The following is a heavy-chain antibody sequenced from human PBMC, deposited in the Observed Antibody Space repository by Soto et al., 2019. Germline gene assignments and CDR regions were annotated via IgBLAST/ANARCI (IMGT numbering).Heavy chain of an antibody. V-gene: IGHV1-69*01. CDR2: IIPIFGTA. D-gene: IGHD6-13*01. CDR3: ARDRGAYSNSWAFDY. J-gene: IGHJ4*02. Sequence: QVQLVQSGAEVKKPGSSVKVSCKASGGTFSSYAINWVRQAPGQGLEWMGGIIPIFGTANYAQKFQGRVTITADESTNTAYMELSSLRSEDTAVYYCARDRGAYSNSWAFDYWGQGTLVTVSS. CDR1: GGTFSSYA.